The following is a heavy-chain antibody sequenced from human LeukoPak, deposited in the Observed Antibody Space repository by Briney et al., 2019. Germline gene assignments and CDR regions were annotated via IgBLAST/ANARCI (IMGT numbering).Heavy chain of an antibody. CDR2: IGSSGSTK. Sequence: GGPLRLSCAATGFTFSSYEIIRVRQAPGHVLHWLSYIGSSGSTKYYADSVKGRFTISRDNAENSLYLQMNSLRAEDTAVYYCATYCSSTSCYRTRYMDVWGQGATVTVSS. CDR1: GFTFSSYE. CDR3: ATYCSSTSCYRTRYMDV. V-gene: IGHV3-48*03. J-gene: IGHJ6*02. D-gene: IGHD2-2*01.